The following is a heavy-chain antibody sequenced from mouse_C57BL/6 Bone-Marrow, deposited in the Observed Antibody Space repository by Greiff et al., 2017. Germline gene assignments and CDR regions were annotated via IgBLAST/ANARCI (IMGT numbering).Heavy chain of an antibody. Sequence: QVQLQQSGAELAKPGASVKLSCKASGYTFTSYWMHWVKQRPGQGLEWIGYINPSSGYTKSNQKFKDKATLTADKSSRTAYMPLSSLTDEDSAVYYCARWNYGSSYPNWYFDVWGTGTTVTVSS. V-gene: IGHV1-7*01. D-gene: IGHD1-1*01. CDR3: ARWNYGSSYPNWYFDV. CDR2: INPSSGYT. J-gene: IGHJ1*03. CDR1: GYTFTSYW.